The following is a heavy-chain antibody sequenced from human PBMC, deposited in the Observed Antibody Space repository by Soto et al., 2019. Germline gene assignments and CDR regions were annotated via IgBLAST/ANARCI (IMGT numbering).Heavy chain of an antibody. CDR3: AKDPGGRGYSSTNYFDY. D-gene: IGHD5-18*01. J-gene: IGHJ4*02. V-gene: IGHV3-30*18. Sequence: GGSLRLSCAASGFTFSSYGMHWVRQAPGKGLEWVAVISYDGSNKYYADSVKGRFTISRDNSKNTLYLQMNSLRAEDTAVYYCAKDPGGRGYSSTNYFDYWGQGT. CDR1: GFTFSSYG. CDR2: ISYDGSNK.